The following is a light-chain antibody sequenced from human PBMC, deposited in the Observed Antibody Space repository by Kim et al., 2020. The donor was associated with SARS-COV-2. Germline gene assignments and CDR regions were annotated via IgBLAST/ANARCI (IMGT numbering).Light chain of an antibody. V-gene: IGLV2-23*02. CDR1: TSDVGNFNS. CDR2: EVS. CDR3: CSYAGSRNYV. Sequence: GQSIPISFTGATSDVGNFNSVSWYQQYPGNAPKVMIYEVSKRPSGISSRFSGSKSGNTASLTISGLQAEDEGEYYCCSYAGSRNYVFGTGTKVTVL. J-gene: IGLJ1*01.